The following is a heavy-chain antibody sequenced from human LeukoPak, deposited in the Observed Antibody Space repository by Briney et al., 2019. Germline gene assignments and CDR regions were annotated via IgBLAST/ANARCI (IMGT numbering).Heavy chain of an antibody. V-gene: IGHV4-59*01. CDR3: ARVEGYCSGGSCYYYFDY. J-gene: IGHJ4*02. CDR2: IYYSVST. D-gene: IGHD2-15*01. CDR1: GGSISSYY. Sequence: SETLSLTCTVSGGSISSYYWSWIRQPPGKGLEWIGYIYYSVSTNYNPSLKSRVTISVDTSKNQFSLKLSSVTAADTAVYYCARVEGYCSGGSCYYYFDYWGQGTLVTVSS.